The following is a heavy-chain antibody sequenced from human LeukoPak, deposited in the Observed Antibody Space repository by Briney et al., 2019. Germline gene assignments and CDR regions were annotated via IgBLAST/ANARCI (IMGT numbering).Heavy chain of an antibody. Sequence: PGGSLRLSCAASGFTVSSNYMSWVRQAPGKGLEWVSIIYSGGATYYAESVKGRFTISRDNSKNTLYLQMNSLRVEDTAVYYCTREQRVVTPEGLDYWGQGTLVTVSS. D-gene: IGHD3-3*01. CDR1: GFTVSSNY. V-gene: IGHV3-66*01. CDR2: IYSGGAT. CDR3: TREQRVVTPEGLDY. J-gene: IGHJ4*02.